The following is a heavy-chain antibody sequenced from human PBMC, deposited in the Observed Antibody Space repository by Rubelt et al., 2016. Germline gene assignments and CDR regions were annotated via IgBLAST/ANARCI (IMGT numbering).Heavy chain of an antibody. Sequence: EVQLVESGGGLVQPGGSLRLSCAASGFTVSSNYMSWVRQAPGKGLEWVSVIYSGGSTYYADSVKGRFTISRDNSKNTLYLQMNSLRAEDTAVYYCAKVHDYGDYGYVDLWGRGTLVTVSS. CDR1: GFTVSSNY. D-gene: IGHD4-17*01. J-gene: IGHJ2*01. V-gene: IGHV3-66*01. CDR2: IYSGGST. CDR3: AKVHDYGDYGYVDL.